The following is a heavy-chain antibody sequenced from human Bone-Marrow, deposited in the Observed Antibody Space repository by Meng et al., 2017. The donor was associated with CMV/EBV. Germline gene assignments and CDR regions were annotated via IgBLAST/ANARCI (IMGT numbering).Heavy chain of an antibody. CDR2: INPILGIA. CDR3: AREEYEYGDYGMDV. CDR1: GYTFTGYY. J-gene: IGHJ6*02. V-gene: IGHV1-69*10. Sequence: SVKVSCKASGYTFTGYYMHWVRQAPGQGLEWMGWINPILGIANYAQKFQGRVTITADKSTSTAYMELRSLRSDDTAVYYCAREEYEYGDYGMDVWGQGTTVTVSS. D-gene: IGHD4-17*01.